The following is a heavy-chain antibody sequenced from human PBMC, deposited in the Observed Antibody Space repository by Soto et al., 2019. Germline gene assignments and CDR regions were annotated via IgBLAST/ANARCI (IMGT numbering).Heavy chain of an antibody. CDR3: ASEGIAAAEFGFDY. D-gene: IGHD6-13*01. V-gene: IGHV1-69*01. J-gene: IGHJ4*02. CDR2: IIPIFGTA. CDR1: GGTFSSCA. Sequence: QVQLVQSGAEVKKPGSSVKVSCKASGGTFSSCAISWVRQAPGQGLEWMGGIIPIFGTANYAQKFQGRVTITADESTSTAYMELSSLRSEDTAVYYCASEGIAAAEFGFDYWGQGTLVTVSS.